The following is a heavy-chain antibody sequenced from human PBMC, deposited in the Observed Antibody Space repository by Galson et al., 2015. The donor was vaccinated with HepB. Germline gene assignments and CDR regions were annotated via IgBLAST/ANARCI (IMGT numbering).Heavy chain of an antibody. V-gene: IGHV3-23*01. CDR1: GFTFDDHA. Sequence: SLRLSCAASGFTFDDHAMHWVRQVPGKGLEWVSAISSSGRSTYYADSVKGRFTISRDNSKNTLYLQVNSLRAADTAMYYCAKVPAGTSIADYYYYYMDVWGKGTMVTVSS. CDR2: ISSSGRST. CDR3: AKVPAGTSIADYYYYYMDV. J-gene: IGHJ6*03. D-gene: IGHD3-10*01.